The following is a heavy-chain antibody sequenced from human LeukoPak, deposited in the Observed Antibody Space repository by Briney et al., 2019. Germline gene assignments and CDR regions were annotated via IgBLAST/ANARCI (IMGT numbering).Heavy chain of an antibody. Sequence: GGSLRLSCSASGLTFSAYAMDWVRQPPARGLEYVSGISNNGGSSFYADSVKGRFTIYRDNSKNTLYLQMSSLRDEDTDVYYCVKITSVTGGDCWGQGTRLTVSS. D-gene: IGHD1-1*01. CDR2: ISNNGGSS. CDR1: GLTFSAYA. V-gene: IGHV3-64D*09. CDR3: VKITSVTGGDC. J-gene: IGHJ4*02.